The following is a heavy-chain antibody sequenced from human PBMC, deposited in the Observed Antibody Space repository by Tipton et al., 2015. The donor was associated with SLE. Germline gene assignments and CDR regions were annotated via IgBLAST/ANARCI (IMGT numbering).Heavy chain of an antibody. CDR2: IYYSGST. CDR1: GGSISSYY. D-gene: IGHD1-26*01. J-gene: IGHJ3*02. CDR3: AREVVGADDAFDI. Sequence: LSLTCTVSGGSISSYYWSWIRQPPGKGLEWIGYIYYSGSTNYNLSLKSRVTISVDTSKNQFSLKLSSVTAADTAVYYCAREVVGADDAFDIWGQGTMVTVSS. V-gene: IGHV4-59*01.